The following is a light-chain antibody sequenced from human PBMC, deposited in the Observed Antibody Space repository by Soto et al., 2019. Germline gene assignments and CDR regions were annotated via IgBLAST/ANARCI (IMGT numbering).Light chain of an antibody. CDR3: SSYTSSSTYV. Sequence: QSVPTQPASVSGSPGQSITISCTGTISDVGGYNYVSWYQQHPGKAPKLMIYDVSNRPSGVSNRFSGSKSGNTASLTISGLQAEDEADYYFSSYTSSSTYVFGTGTKLTVL. CDR1: ISDVGGYNY. V-gene: IGLV2-14*03. CDR2: DVS. J-gene: IGLJ1*01.